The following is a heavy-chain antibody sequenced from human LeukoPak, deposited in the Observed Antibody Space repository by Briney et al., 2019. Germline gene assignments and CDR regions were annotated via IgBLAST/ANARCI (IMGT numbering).Heavy chain of an antibody. V-gene: IGHV3-7*01. D-gene: IGHD3-10*01. J-gene: IGHJ5*02. CDR2: IKQDGSEK. CDR1: GFTFSSYW. Sequence: GGSLRLSCAASGFTFSSYWMSWVRQAPGKGLEWVANIKQDGSEKYYVDSVKGRFTISRDNAKNSLYLQMNSLRAEDTAVYYCAKDHRLLWFGEFEGYWFDPWGQGTLVTVSS. CDR3: AKDHRLLWFGEFEGYWFDP.